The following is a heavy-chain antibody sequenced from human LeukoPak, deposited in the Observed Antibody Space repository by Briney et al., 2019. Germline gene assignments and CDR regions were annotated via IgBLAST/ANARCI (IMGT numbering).Heavy chain of an antibody. D-gene: IGHD6-13*01. CDR1: GYSISSGYY. V-gene: IGHV4-38-2*01. J-gene: IGHJ6*03. CDR3: ARQGGSSSPYYYYYMDV. Sequence: SETLSLTCAVSGYSISSGYYWGWFRQPPGKGLEWIGCMYHSGSTYYNPSLKSRVTISVGTSKNQFSLKLSPVTAADTAVYYCARQGGSSSPYYYYYMDVWGKGTTVTVSS. CDR2: MYHSGST.